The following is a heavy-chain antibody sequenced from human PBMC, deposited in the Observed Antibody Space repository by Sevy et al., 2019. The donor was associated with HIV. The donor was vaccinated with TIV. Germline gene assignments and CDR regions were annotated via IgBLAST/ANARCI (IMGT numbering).Heavy chain of an antibody. J-gene: IGHJ6*02. V-gene: IGHV3-30-3*01. Sequence: GGSLRLSCAASGFAFTNYFAMHWVRQAPGKGLEWVALISFDGSDKYYADPVKGRFTISRDNLMNTLFLQMNSLTTEDTAVYYCARPRANYVDHYFFFAMDVWGQGTTVTVSS. CDR2: ISFDGSDK. D-gene: IGHD4-17*01. CDR3: ARPRANYVDHYFFFAMDV. CDR1: GFAFTNYFA.